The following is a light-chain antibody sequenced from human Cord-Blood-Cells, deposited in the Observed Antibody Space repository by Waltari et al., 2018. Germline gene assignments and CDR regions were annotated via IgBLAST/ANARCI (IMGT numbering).Light chain of an antibody. J-gene: IGKJ3*01. Sequence: IQLTQSPSSLSASVGDRVTITCRASQGISSYLAWYQQKPGKAPKLLISAASTLQIVVPTRFSGSGSGTDFTLTISSLQPEDFATYYCQQLNSLFTFGPGTKVDIK. CDR2: AAS. V-gene: IGKV1-9*01. CDR3: QQLNSLFT. CDR1: QGISSY.